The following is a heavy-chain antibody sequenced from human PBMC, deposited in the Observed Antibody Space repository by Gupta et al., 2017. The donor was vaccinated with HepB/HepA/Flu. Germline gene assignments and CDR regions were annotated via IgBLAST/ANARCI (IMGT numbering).Heavy chain of an antibody. V-gene: IGHV1-69*06. CDR3: AREAPAETRGPGPDLDYDLWSGYYTLPNWFDP. CDR1: GGTFSSYA. D-gene: IGHD3-3*01. CDR2: IIPIFGTA. J-gene: IGHJ5*02. Sequence: QVQLVQSGAAVKKPGSSVKVSCKASGGTFSSYAISWVRQAPGQGLECMGGIIPIFGTANYAQKFQGRVTITADKSTSTAYMELSSLRSEDTAVYYCAREAPAETRGPGPDLDYDLWSGYYTLPNWFDPWGQGTRGTVSA.